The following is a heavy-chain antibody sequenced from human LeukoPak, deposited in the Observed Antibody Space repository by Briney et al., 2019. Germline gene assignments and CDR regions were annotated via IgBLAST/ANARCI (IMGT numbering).Heavy chain of an antibody. V-gene: IGHV4-61*08. CDR3: ARDSVYGDSHRVYYYYMDV. CDR2: IYYSGST. D-gene: IGHD4-17*01. J-gene: IGHJ6*03. CDR1: GASISTSAYY. Sequence: SETLSLTCSVSGASISTSAYYWSWIRQPPGKGLEWIGYIYYSGSTNYNPSLKSRVTISVDTSKNQFSLKLSSVTAADTAVYYCARDSVYGDSHRVYYYYMDVWGKGTTVTVSS.